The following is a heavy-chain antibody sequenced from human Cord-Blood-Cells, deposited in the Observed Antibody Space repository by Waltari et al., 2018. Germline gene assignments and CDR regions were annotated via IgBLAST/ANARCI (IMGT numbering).Heavy chain of an antibody. Sequence: EVQLLESGGGVVQPGGSLRFSCAASGFTFSSYAMSWVRQAPGKGLEWVSAISGSGGSTYYADSVKGRFTISRDNSKNTLYLQMNSLRAEDTAVYYCAKDKGYGSGSYFDYWGQGTLVTVSS. D-gene: IGHD3-10*01. CDR1: GFTFSSYA. CDR3: AKDKGYGSGSYFDY. V-gene: IGHV3-23*01. CDR2: ISGSGGST. J-gene: IGHJ4*02.